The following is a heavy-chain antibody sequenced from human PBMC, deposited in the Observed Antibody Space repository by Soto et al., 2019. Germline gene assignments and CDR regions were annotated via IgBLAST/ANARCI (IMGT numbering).Heavy chain of an antibody. CDR1: GFTFSSYA. CDR3: ARDTGNWEFDY. J-gene: IGHJ4*02. D-gene: IGHD7-27*01. CDR2: ISYDGSNK. Sequence: QVQLVESGGGVVQPGRSLRLSCSASGFTFSSYAMHWVRQAPGKGLEWVAVISYDGSNKYYADSVKGRFTISRDNSKNTLYLQMNSLRAEDTAVYYCARDTGNWEFDYWGQGTLVTVSS. V-gene: IGHV3-30-3*01.